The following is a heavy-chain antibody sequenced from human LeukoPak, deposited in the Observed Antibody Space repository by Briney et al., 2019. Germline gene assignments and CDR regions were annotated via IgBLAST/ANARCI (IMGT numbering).Heavy chain of an antibody. V-gene: IGHV4-61*01. CDR1: GDSVGSGTHY. CDR3: ARLTYRLGLYYFDS. D-gene: IGHD1-7*01. J-gene: IGHJ4*02. CDR2: IYDSGNT. Sequence: LETLSLTCTVSGDSVGSGTHYWSWIRQPPGKGLEWIGYIYDSGNTNYNPSLKSRVTISLDKSKNQVSLRLNSVTAADTAVFYCARLTYRLGLYYFDSWGQGTPVTVSS.